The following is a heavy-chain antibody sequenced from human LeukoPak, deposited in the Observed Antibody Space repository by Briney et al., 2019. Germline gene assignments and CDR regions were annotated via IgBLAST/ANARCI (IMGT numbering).Heavy chain of an antibody. D-gene: IGHD3-10*01. CDR3: ARDLHGSRDV. V-gene: IGHV3-74*01. CDR1: GFTFSSYG. CDR2: INPEATTT. Sequence: GGSLRLSCAASGFTFSSYGMHWVRQAPGKGLEWVSRINPEATTTNYADSVKGRFTISRDNAKNTLYLQMDSLRAEDTAVYYCARDLHGSRDVWGKGTTVTVSS. J-gene: IGHJ6*04.